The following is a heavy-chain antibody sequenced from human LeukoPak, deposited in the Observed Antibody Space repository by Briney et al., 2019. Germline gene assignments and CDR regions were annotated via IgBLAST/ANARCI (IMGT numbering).Heavy chain of an antibody. V-gene: IGHV1-69*05. CDR2: IIPIFGTA. Sequence: GASVKVSCKASGGTFSSYAISWVRQAPGQGLEWMGGIIPIFGTANYAQKFQGRVTITTDESTSTAYMELSSLRSEDTAVYYCAGTPALYFDYWGQGTLVTVSS. CDR3: AGTPALYFDY. J-gene: IGHJ4*02. CDR1: GGTFSSYA.